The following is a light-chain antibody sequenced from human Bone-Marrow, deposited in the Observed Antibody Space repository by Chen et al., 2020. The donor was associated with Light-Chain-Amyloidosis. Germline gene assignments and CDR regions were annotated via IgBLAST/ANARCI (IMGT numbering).Light chain of an antibody. CDR1: NIGSTS. J-gene: IGLJ3*02. V-gene: IGLV3-21*02. CDR2: DDS. CDR3: QVWDRSSDRPV. Sequence: SYVLTQPSSVSVAPGQPPTLACGGNNIGSTSVHWYQQTPGQAPLLVVDDDSDRPSGIPERLSGSNSGNTATLTISRVEAGDEADYYCQVWDRSSDRPVFGGGTKLTVI.